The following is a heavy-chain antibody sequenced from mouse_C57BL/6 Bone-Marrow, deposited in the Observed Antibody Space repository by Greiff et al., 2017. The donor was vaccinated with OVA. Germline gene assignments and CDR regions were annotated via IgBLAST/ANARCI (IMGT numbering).Heavy chain of an antibody. CDR3: TTGQLRLRDYYFDY. V-gene: IGHV14-4*01. D-gene: IGHD3-2*02. J-gene: IGHJ2*01. CDR1: GFNIKDDY. Sequence: VQLKQSGAELVRPGASVKLSCTASGFNIKDDYMHWVKQRPEQGLEWIGWIDPENGDTEYASKFQGKATITADPSSNTAYLQLSSLTSEDTAVYYCTTGQLRLRDYYFDYWGQGTTLTVSS. CDR2: IDPENGDT.